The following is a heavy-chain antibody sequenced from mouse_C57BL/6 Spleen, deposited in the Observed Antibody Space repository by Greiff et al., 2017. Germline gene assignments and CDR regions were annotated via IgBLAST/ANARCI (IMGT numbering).Heavy chain of an antibody. J-gene: IGHJ3*01. D-gene: IGHD1-1*01. CDR3: AKNYYGSSYWFAY. CDR1: GFSLTSYG. V-gene: IGHV2-5*01. Sequence: VHLVESGPGLVQPSQSLSITCTVSGFSLTSYGVHWVRQSPGKGLEWLGVIWRGGSTDYNAAFMSRLSITKDNSKSQVFFKMNSLQADDTAIYYCAKNYYGSSYWFAYWGQGTLVTVSA. CDR2: IWRGGST.